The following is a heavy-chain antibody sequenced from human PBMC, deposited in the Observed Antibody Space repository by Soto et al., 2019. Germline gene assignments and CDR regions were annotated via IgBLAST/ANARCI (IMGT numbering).Heavy chain of an antibody. Sequence: EVQLVESGGGLVQPGGSLRLSCAASGFTFSSYDMHWVRQATGKGLEWVSAIGTAGDTYYPGSVKGRFTISRENAKNSLYLPMNSLRAEDTAVYYCARASLGGGESRGLDYWSQGTLVTVSS. CDR2: IGTAGDT. V-gene: IGHV3-13*01. J-gene: IGHJ4*02. CDR3: ARASLGGGESRGLDY. D-gene: IGHD2-21*01. CDR1: GFTFSSYD.